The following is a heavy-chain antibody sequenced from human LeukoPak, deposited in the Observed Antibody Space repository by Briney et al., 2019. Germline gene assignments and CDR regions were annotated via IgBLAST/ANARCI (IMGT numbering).Heavy chain of an antibody. J-gene: IGHJ4*03. D-gene: IGHD6-25*01. CDR1: GYPFNTYW. CDR3: ARGRHCSSGSCYFDS. CDR2: IYPGDSDT. Sequence: GESLKFSCKGSGYPFNTYWIGWVRQMPGKGLEWMGIIYPGDSDTRYSPSFPGQVTMSDDKYISTAYLQWSSLKAPDSAMYYCARGRHCSSGSCYFDSWGQGTPVTVSS. V-gene: IGHV5-51*01.